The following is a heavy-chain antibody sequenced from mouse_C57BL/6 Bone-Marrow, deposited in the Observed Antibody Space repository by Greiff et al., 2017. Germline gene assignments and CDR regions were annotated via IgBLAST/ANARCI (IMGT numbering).Heavy chain of an antibody. J-gene: IGHJ4*01. CDR3: AREGSSPLYAMDY. CDR1: GYAFSSSW. CDR2: IYPGDGDT. Sequence: QVQLKQSGPELVKPGASVKISCKASGYAFSSSWMNWVKQRPGQGLEWIGRIYPGDGDTNYNGKFKGKATLTADKSSSTAYMQLSSLTSEDSAVYFCAREGSSPLYAMDYWGQGTSVTVSS. D-gene: IGHD1-1*01. V-gene: IGHV1-82*01.